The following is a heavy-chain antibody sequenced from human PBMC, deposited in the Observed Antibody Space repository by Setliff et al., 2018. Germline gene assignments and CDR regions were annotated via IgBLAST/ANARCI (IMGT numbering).Heavy chain of an antibody. CDR1: GFTFSSYE. CDR3: ARVRQSPYNWFDI. Sequence: AGGSLRLSCAASGFTFSSYEMNWVRQAPGKGLEWVSYIGSTGVYTNYADSVKGRFTISRDNANNSLFLQLDSLRAEDTAVYYCARVRQSPYNWFDIWGQGTLVTVSS. J-gene: IGHJ5*02. CDR2: IGSTGVYT. V-gene: IGHV3-48*03.